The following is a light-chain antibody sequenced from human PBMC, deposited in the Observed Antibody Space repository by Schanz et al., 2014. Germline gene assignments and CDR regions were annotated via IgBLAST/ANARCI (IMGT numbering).Light chain of an antibody. V-gene: IGLV2-23*02. CDR3: CSYAGSSTLV. J-gene: IGLJ2*01. CDR2: DVN. Sequence: QSALTQPASVSGSPGQSITISCTGTSSDIGSYNYVSWYQQYPGKAPKLMIYDVNNRPSGVSNRFSGSKSGNTASLTISGLQAEDEADYYCCSYAGSSTLVFGGGTKLTVL. CDR1: SSDIGSYNY.